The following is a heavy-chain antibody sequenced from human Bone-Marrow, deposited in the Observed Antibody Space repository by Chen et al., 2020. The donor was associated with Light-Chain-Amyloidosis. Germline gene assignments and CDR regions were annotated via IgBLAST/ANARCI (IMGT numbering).Heavy chain of an antibody. CDR3: ARRRDGYNFDY. CDR2: IYPDDSDA. J-gene: IGHJ4*02. Sequence: EVQLEQSGPEVKKPGESLKISCKGSGYTFPNYWIGWVRQMPGKGLEWMGVIYPDDSDARYSPSFEGQVTISADKSITTADRQWRSLKASDTAMYYCARRRDGYNFDYWGQGTLVTVSS. D-gene: IGHD5-12*01. V-gene: IGHV5-51*01. CDR1: GYTFPNYW.